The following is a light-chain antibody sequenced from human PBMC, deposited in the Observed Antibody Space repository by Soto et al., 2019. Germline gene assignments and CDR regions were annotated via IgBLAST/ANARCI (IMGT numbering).Light chain of an antibody. CDR3: QQSDTTPFT. V-gene: IGKV1-39*01. J-gene: IGKJ3*01. CDR1: QSIRSY. Sequence: DIQMTQSPSSLSASVGDRVTITCRASQSIRSYLNWYQQKPAKAPELLIYEATSLQSGVPSRFSGSGSGTDFTLTISSLQPEDFATYYCQQSDTTPFTFGPGTKVDIK. CDR2: EAT.